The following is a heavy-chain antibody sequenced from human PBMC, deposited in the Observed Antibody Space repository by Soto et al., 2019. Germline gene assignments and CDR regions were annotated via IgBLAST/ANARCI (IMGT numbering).Heavy chain of an antibody. CDR3: ARHSTSAPKDY. Sequence: GESLKISCKGSGYSFTTYWIAWVRQMPGKGLEWVGIIYPGDSDTRYSPSFEGHVTISVDKSISTAFLQWNSLKASDNAIYYCARHSTSAPKDYWGQGTLVTVS. J-gene: IGHJ4*01. CDR2: IYPGDSDT. CDR1: GYSFTTYW. D-gene: IGHD3-10*01. V-gene: IGHV5-51*01.